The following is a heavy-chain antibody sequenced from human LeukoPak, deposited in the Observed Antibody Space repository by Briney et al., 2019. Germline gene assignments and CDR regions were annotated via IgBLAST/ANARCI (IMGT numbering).Heavy chain of an antibody. CDR2: IYSGGST. CDR3: AREIFGSGSCPDF. D-gene: IGHD3-10*01. V-gene: IGHV3-53*01. Sequence: GGSLRLSCAVSGFTVSSNYMSWVRQAPGKGLEWVSVIYSGGSTYYADSVRGQFTISRDNSKNTVSLQMNNLRPEDTAVYYCAREIFGSGSCPDFWGQGTLVTVSS. CDR1: GFTVSSNY. J-gene: IGHJ4*02.